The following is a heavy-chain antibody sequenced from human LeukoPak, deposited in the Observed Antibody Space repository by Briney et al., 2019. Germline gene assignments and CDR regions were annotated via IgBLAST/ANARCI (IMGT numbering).Heavy chain of an antibody. Sequence: ASVKFSCKASGYTFTSYGISWVRQAPGQGLEWIGWISAYNGNTNYAQKLQGRVTMTTDTSTSTAYMELRSLRSDDTAVYYCARGYCSSTSCYEGPNWFDPWGQGTLVTVSS. CDR1: GYTFTSYG. V-gene: IGHV1-18*01. CDR2: ISAYNGNT. CDR3: ARGYCSSTSCYEGPNWFDP. D-gene: IGHD2-2*01. J-gene: IGHJ5*02.